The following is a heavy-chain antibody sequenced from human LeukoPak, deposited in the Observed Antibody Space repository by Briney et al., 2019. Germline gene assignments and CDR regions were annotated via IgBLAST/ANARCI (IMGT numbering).Heavy chain of an antibody. D-gene: IGHD6-19*01. V-gene: IGHV3-66*01. Sequence: GGSLRLSCAASRFTVSSNYMSWVRQAPGKGLEWVSVIYSGGSTYYADSVKGRFTISRDNSKNTLYLQMNSLRAEDTAVYYCARRSSGWEFDYWGQGTLVTVSS. CDR2: IYSGGST. CDR3: ARRSSGWEFDY. CDR1: RFTVSSNY. J-gene: IGHJ4*02.